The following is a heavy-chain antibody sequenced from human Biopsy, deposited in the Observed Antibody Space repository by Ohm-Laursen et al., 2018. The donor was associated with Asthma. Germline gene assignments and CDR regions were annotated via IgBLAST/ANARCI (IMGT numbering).Heavy chain of an antibody. J-gene: IGHJ1*01. D-gene: IGHD3-3*02. CDR2: IWYDGSNK. V-gene: IGHV3-33*08. CDR1: GFTFSRYA. CDR3: ARTFHFWSPYHAEHYQL. Sequence: SLRLSCAASGFTFSRYAIHWVRQAPGKGLEWVAVIWYDGSNKYYADSVKGRFTISRDNSKNTLYLQMNSLRAEDTAVYYCARTFHFWSPYHAEHYQLWGQGTLVTVSS.